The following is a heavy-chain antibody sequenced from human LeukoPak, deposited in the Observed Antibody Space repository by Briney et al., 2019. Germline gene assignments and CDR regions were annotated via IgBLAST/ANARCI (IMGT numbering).Heavy chain of an antibody. Sequence: PGGSLRLSCAASGFTFSSYSFNWVRQAPGKGLEWVSSINTISSYIYYADSVKGRFTISRDNAKNSLSLQMNSLRVEDTAVYYCARLRRNSDSGGYYSYYDNWGQGALGTVSS. CDR3: ARLRRNSDSGGYYSYYDN. CDR1: GFTFSSYS. J-gene: IGHJ4*02. CDR2: INTISSYI. V-gene: IGHV3-21*01. D-gene: IGHD3-22*01.